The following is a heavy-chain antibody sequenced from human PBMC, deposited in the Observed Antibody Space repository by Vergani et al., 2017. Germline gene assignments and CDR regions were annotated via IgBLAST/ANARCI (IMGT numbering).Heavy chain of an antibody. J-gene: IGHJ4*02. D-gene: IGHD6-13*01. CDR2: INPSGGST. Sequence: QVQLVQSGAEVKKPGASVKVSCKASGYTFTSYYMHWVRQAPGQGLEWMGIINPSGGSTSYAQKFQGRVTITADKSTSTAYMELSSLRSEDTAVYYCAADSSSHKGGVDYWGQGTLVTVSS. CDR1: GYTFTSYY. CDR3: AADSSSHKGGVDY. V-gene: IGHV1-46*01.